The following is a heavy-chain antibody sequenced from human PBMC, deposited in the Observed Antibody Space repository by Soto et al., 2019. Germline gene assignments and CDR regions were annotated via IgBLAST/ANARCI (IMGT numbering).Heavy chain of an antibody. D-gene: IGHD1-26*01. CDR1: GYTFTSYG. CDR3: ARDVSGSYYVPHHDACDI. V-gene: IGHV1-18*01. Sequence: QVQLVQSGAEVKKPGASVKVSCKASGYTFTSYGISWVRQAPGQGLEWMGWISAYNGNTNYAQKLQGRVTMTTDTSRSTAYMELRSLRSDDTAVYYCARDVSGSYYVPHHDACDIWGQGTMVTVSS. J-gene: IGHJ3*02. CDR2: ISAYNGNT.